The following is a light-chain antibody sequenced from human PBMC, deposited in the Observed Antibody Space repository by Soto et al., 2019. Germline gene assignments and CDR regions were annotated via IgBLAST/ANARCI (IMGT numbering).Light chain of an antibody. CDR3: SSKAGGSHYV. CDR2: EVS. CDR1: SNDVGGYNQ. V-gene: IGLV2-8*01. Sequence: QSALTQPPSASGSPGQSVAISCTGTSNDVGGYNQVSWYQQNPGKAPKLMNYEVSKRPSGVPDRFSGSRSGNTASLTVSGLQAEDEAEYDCSSKAGGSHYVFVTGTKVTVL. J-gene: IGLJ1*01.